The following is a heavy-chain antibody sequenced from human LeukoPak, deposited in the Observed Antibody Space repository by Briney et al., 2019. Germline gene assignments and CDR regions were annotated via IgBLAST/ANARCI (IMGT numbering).Heavy chain of an antibody. Sequence: GGSLRLSCAASGFTVSSNYMNWVRQAPGKGLEWVSVIYSGGSAYYADSVKGRFTISRDNSKNTLYLQMNSLRAEDTAVYYCAKDRVASARYGMDVWGQGTTVTVSS. D-gene: IGHD2-15*01. J-gene: IGHJ6*02. CDR1: GFTVSSNY. CDR2: IYSGGSA. V-gene: IGHV3-53*01. CDR3: AKDRVASARYGMDV.